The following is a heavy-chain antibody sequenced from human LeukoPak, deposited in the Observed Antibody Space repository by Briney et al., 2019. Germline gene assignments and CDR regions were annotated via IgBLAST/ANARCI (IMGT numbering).Heavy chain of an antibody. CDR3: ARHGGSSGWYEAYYYYGMDV. CDR1: GGSISSGGYY. J-gene: IGHJ6*02. Sequence: SETLSLTCTVSGGSISSGGYYWGWIRQPPGKGLEWIGSGYYSVSTYYNPSLKSRVTISVDTSKNYFSLKLRSVTAADTAVYYCARHGGSSGWYEAYYYYGMDVWGQGTTVTVSS. CDR2: GYYSVST. V-gene: IGHV4-39*01. D-gene: IGHD6-19*01.